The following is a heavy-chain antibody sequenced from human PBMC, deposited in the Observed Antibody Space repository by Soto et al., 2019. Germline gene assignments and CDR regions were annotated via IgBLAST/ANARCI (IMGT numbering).Heavy chain of an antibody. CDR3: ASVDYGAYIPHFDY. Sequence: VKLVESGGIGVQTGGSLRLSCAAAGFDFEDYAMHWVRQVPGKGLEWVSTITGSGGSTFYADSVKGRFTISRDNSKNTLYLQMNSLRAEDTAIYYCASVDYGAYIPHFDYWGQGTLVTVSS. CDR1: GFDFEDYA. CDR2: ITGSGGST. J-gene: IGHJ4*02. V-gene: IGHV3-23*04. D-gene: IGHD4-17*01.